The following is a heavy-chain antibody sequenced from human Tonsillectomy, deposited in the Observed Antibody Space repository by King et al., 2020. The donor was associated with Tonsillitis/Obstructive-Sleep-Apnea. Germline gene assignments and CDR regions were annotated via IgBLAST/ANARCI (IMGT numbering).Heavy chain of an antibody. Sequence: VQLQQWGAGLLKPSETLSLTCAVYGGSFSGYYWSWIRQPPGKGLEWIGEISHSGSTNYNPSLKSRVPISVDTSRNQFSLMLTSLTAADTAVYYCAKGGLAHDAFDIWGQGTMVTVSS. J-gene: IGHJ3*02. CDR3: AKGGLAHDAFDI. CDR1: GGSFSGYY. CDR2: ISHSGST. V-gene: IGHV4-34*01.